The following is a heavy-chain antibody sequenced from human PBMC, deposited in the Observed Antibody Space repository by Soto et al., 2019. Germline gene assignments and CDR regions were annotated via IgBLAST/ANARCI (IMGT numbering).Heavy chain of an antibody. V-gene: IGHV1-18*01. J-gene: IGHJ4*02. CDR2: ISPYSGNT. D-gene: IGHD2-8*01. CDR3: AKARCTTSNCYVPDY. CDR1: GYGFTIYG. Sequence: ASVKVSCKASGYGFTIYGISWVRQAPGQGLEWMGWISPYSGNTRYPENLQGRVTMTTDTSTSTAYMELRSLRAEDTAVYYCAKARCTTSNCYVPDYWGQGTLVTVSS.